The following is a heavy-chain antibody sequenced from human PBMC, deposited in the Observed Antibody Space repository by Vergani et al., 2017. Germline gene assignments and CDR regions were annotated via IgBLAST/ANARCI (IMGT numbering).Heavy chain of an antibody. CDR2: ISGSGGST. V-gene: IGHV3-23*01. CDR1: GFTFSSYA. D-gene: IGHD2-2*01. Sequence: EVQLLESGGGLVQPGGSLRLSCAASGFTFSSYAMSWVRQAPGKGLEWVSAISGSGGSTYYADSVKGRFTISRDNSKNTLYLQMNSLRAEDTAVYYCAKWDXCSSTSCSSDAFDIWGQGTMVTVSS. J-gene: IGHJ3*02. CDR3: AKWDXCSSTSCSSDAFDI.